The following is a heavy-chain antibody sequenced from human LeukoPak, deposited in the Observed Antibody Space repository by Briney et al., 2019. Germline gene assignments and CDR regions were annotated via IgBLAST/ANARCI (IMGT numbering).Heavy chain of an antibody. Sequence: GGSLRLSCAASGFTFSNYAMTWVRQAPGKGLEWVSGISGSGSSTYYADSVKGRFTLSRDYPKNTLYLQMNSLRAEDTAVYYCARDKGDYDTSGSLFVFGGQGTLVTVSS. V-gene: IGHV3-23*01. D-gene: IGHD3-22*01. CDR1: GFTFSNYA. CDR2: ISGSGSST. J-gene: IGHJ4*02. CDR3: ARDKGDYDTSGSLFVF.